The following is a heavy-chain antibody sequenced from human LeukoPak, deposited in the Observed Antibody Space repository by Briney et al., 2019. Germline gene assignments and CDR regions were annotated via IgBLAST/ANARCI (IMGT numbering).Heavy chain of an antibody. CDR1: GYTFTSYY. CDR3: ARDYYDTSGRGYFDY. D-gene: IGHD3-22*01. J-gene: IGHJ4*02. V-gene: IGHV1-2*02. Sequence: ASVKVSCKTSGYTFTSYYIHWLRQAPGQRFEWVGWINPNSGGTIYAQKFQGRVTMTRDSSISTVYMELSRLTSDDTALYYCARDYYDTSGRGYFDYWGQGTLVTVSS. CDR2: INPNSGGT.